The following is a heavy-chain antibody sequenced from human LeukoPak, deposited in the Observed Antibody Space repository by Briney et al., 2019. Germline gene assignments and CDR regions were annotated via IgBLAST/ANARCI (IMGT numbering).Heavy chain of an antibody. CDR1: GGSISSGSYY. CDR3: ASALRGWFDP. J-gene: IGHJ5*02. D-gene: IGHD5-12*01. V-gene: IGHV4-61*02. CDR2: IYASGST. Sequence: TLSLTCTVSGGSISSGSYYWSWIRQPAGKGLEWIGRIYASGSTNYNPSLKSRVTISVDTSKNQFSLKLSSVTAADTAVYYCASALRGWFDPWGQGTLVTVSS.